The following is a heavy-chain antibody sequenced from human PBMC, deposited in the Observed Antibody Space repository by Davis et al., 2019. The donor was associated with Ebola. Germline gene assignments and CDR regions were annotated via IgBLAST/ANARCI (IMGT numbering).Heavy chain of an antibody. CDR1: GGSVSSGSYY. CDR2: IYYSGST. J-gene: IGHJ4*02. D-gene: IGHD1-7*01. CDR3: ARDKGGTTPLDY. Sequence: SETLSLTCTVSGGSVSSGSYYWSWIRQPPEKGLEWVGYIYYSGSTNCNPSLKSRVTISVDTSKNQFSLQLNSVTPEDTAVYYCARDKGGTTPLDYWGQGTLVTVSS. V-gene: IGHV4-61*01.